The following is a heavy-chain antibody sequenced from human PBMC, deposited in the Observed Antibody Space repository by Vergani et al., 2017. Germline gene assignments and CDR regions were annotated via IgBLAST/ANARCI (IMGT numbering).Heavy chain of an antibody. CDR1: GFTFSSYA. Sequence: EVQLVESGGGLVQPGGSLRLSCAASGFTFSSYAMSWVRQAPGRGLAWVSSISGPGLSTYYADSVKGRFSISRDNSKNTVFLQMHSLRAEDTAIYYCVKEKIDLGSYFFDSWGHGILVTVSS. CDR3: VKEKIDLGSYFFDS. J-gene: IGHJ4*01. CDR2: ISGPGLST. V-gene: IGHV3-23*04. D-gene: IGHD2/OR15-2a*01.